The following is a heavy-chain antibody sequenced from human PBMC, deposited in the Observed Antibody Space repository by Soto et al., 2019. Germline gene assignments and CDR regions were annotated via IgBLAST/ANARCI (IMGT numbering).Heavy chain of an antibody. CDR2: IYWDDDK. CDR3: VQSRCGGDCLQSYSSHSYYGLDV. Sequence: QITLKESGPTLVKPTQTLTLTCTFSGLSLSTTGVGVGWIRQPPGKALEWLALIYWDDDKRYSPSLKSRLTITKETSKNQVVLTMTNMDPVDTATYDCVQSRCGGDCLQSYSSHSYYGLDVWGQGTTVTVSS. J-gene: IGHJ6*02. CDR1: GLSLSTTGVG. D-gene: IGHD2-21*02. V-gene: IGHV2-5*02.